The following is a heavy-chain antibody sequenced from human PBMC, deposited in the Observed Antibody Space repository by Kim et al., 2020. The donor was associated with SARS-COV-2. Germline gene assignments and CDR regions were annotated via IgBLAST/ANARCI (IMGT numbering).Heavy chain of an antibody. V-gene: IGHV6-1*01. CDR3: ARDLYSGDDAGGLPFDY. CDR1: GDTISSNSVA. J-gene: IGHJ4*02. Sequence: SQTLSLTCAISGDTISSNSVAWNWIRQSPSRGLEWLGRTYYRSKWFNDYAVSVKSRITINPDTSKNQFSLQLNSVTPEDTAVYFCARDLYSGDDAGGLPFDYWGQGTLVTVSS. CDR2: TYYRSKWFN. D-gene: IGHD5-12*01.